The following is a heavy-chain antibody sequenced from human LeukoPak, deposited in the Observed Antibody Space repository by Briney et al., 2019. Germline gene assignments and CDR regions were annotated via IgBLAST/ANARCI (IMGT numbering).Heavy chain of an antibody. CDR2: INDSGGST. D-gene: IGHD2-2*01. CDR3: ATAYCSSTSCPT. CDR1: GFTFSSYA. J-gene: IGHJ5*02. V-gene: IGHV3-23*01. Sequence: GGSLRLSCAASGFTFSSYAMSWVRQAPGKGLEWVSSINDSGGSTYYADSVKGRFTISRDNSKNTLYLLMNNLRAEDTAIFYCATAYCSSTSCPTWGQGTLVTVSS.